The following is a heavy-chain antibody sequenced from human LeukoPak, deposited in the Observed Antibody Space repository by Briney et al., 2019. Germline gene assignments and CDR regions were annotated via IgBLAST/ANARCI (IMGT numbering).Heavy chain of an antibody. Sequence: GGSLRLSCAASGFTFSSYAMSWVRQAPGMGLEWVSTISTGGSSTYYADSVKGRFTISRDNSKNTLYLQMNSLRAEDTAVYYCAAAAGDDYWGQGTLVTVSS. CDR1: GFTFSSYA. CDR2: ISTGGSST. D-gene: IGHD6-13*01. CDR3: AAAAGDDY. J-gene: IGHJ4*02. V-gene: IGHV3-23*01.